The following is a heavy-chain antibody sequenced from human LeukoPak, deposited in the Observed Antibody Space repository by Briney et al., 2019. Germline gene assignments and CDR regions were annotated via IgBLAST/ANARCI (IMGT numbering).Heavy chain of an antibody. CDR3: ARATVSGWSFDY. V-gene: IGHV1-69*05. J-gene: IGHJ4*02. CDR2: IIPIFGTA. CDR1: GGTFSSYA. D-gene: IGHD6-19*01. Sequence: ASVKVSCEXSGGTFSSYAISWVRQAPGQGLERMGRIIPIFGTANYSQKFQGRVTITTDESTSTAYMELSSLRSEDTAVYYCARATVSGWSFDYWGQGTLVTVSS.